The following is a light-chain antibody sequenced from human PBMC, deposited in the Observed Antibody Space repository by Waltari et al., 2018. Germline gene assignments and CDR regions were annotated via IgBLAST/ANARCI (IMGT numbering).Light chain of an antibody. V-gene: IGKV3-20*01. CDR1: QTVRTTY. J-gene: IGKJ4*01. CDR2: GAS. Sequence: EIVLTQSPGTLSLSPGERATLSCRASQTVRTTYLAWYQQKPGQAPTLLIYGASRRATGIPDRFSGSGSGTDFSLTISSLEPEDFAVYYWQQYDISPLTFGGGTKVEIK. CDR3: QQYDISPLT.